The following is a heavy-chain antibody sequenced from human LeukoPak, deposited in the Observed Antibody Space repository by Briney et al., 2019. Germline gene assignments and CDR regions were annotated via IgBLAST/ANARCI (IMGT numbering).Heavy chain of an antibody. D-gene: IGHD3-3*01. V-gene: IGHV3-7*01. CDR3: ARDRSRSVY. Sequence: GGSLRLSCEASGFTFTSNWMSWVRQAPGKGLEWVANIKPDGSEKYYVDSVTGRFTISRDNAKNSLYLQMNSLRAEDTAVYYCARDRSRSVYWGQGTLATVSS. J-gene: IGHJ4*02. CDR2: IKPDGSEK. CDR1: GFTFTSNW.